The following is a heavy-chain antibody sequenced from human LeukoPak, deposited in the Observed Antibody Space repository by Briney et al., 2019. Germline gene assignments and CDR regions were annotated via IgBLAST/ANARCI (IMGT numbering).Heavy chain of an antibody. D-gene: IGHD2-2*01. CDR1: GGSISSYY. CDR2: IYYSGST. J-gene: IGHJ4*02. V-gene: IGHV4-59*01. Sequence: SETLSLTCTVSGGSISSYYWSWIRQPPGKGLEWIGYIYYSGSTNYNPSLKSRVTISVDTSKTQFSLKLSPVTAADTAVYYCARRYCSSTSCSYDYWGQGTLVIVSS. CDR3: ARRYCSSTSCSYDY.